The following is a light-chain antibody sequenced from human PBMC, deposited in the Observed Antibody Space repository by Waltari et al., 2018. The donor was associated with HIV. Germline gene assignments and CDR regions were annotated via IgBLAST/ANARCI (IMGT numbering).Light chain of an antibody. V-gene: IGKV1-17*01. Sequence: DIQMTQSPSSLSASVGDRVTITCRASQDIKKDLGWYQQRPGKAPKRLIFAAASLQSGVPSRFSGSGSGTEFTLTISSLQPEDFASYFCLHYHDYPPTSGPGTTVEMK. J-gene: IGKJ1*01. CDR2: AAA. CDR3: LHYHDYPPT. CDR1: QDIKKD.